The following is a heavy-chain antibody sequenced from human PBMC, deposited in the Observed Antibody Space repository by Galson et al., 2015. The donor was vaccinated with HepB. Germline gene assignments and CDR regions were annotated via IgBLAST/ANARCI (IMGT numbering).Heavy chain of an antibody. V-gene: IGHV3-23*01. CDR1: GFTFSSYA. Sequence: SLRLSCAASGFTFSSYAMSWVRQAPGKGLEWVSGISGSGGSPYYADSVKGRFTISRDSSRNTVVLQLSSLLPEDTAVYYCAKDGIMVSNNPYQLHFWGQGTLVSVSS. D-gene: IGHD2-8*01. J-gene: IGHJ4*02. CDR3: AKDGIMVSNNPYQLHF. CDR2: ISGSGGSP.